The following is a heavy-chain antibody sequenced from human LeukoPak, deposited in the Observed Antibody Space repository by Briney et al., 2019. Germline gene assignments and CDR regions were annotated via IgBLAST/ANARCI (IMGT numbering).Heavy chain of an antibody. V-gene: IGHV4-39*01. J-gene: IGHJ4*02. CDR1: GGSISSSSYY. Sequence: TSETLSLTCTVSGGSISSSSYYWGWIRQPPGKGLEWIGSIYYSGSTYYNPSLKSRVTISVDTSKNQFALKLSSVTAADTALYYCTRGSYDVLTGYSTLGEYWGQGTLVTVSS. CDR2: IYYSGST. CDR3: TRGSYDVLTGYSTLGEY. D-gene: IGHD3-9*01.